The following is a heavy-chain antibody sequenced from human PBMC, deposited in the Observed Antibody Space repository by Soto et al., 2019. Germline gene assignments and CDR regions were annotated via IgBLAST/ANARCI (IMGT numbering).Heavy chain of an antibody. D-gene: IGHD3-10*01. CDR1: GGSISSSSYY. CDR2: IYYSGST. J-gene: IGHJ5*02. V-gene: IGHV4-39*01. Sequence: QLQLQESGPGLVKPSETLSLTCTVSGGSISSSSYYWGWIRQPPGKGLEWIGSIYYSGSTYYNPSLKSRVTISVDTSKNQFSLKLSSVTAADTAVYYCARQGTGYAVRGVKGGWFDPWGQGTLVTVSS. CDR3: ARQGTGYAVRGVKGGWFDP.